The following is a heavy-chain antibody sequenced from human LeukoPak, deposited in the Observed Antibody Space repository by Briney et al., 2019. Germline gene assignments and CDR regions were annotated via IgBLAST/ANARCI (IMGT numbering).Heavy chain of an antibody. J-gene: IGHJ5*02. CDR1: GGSIGTYY. CDR3: ARDGSYGANNWFDP. D-gene: IGHD5-18*01. V-gene: IGHV4-59*01. Sequence: SETLSLTCAVSGGSIGTYYWSWIRQSPGKGQEWIGYIHYSGTTNYNPSLKSRVTISIDTSKNQFSLKLSSVTAADTAVYYCARDGSYGANNWFDPWGQGTLVTVSS. CDR2: IHYSGTT.